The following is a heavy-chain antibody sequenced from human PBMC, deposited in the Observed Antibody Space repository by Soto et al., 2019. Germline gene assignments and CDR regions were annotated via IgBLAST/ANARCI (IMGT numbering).Heavy chain of an antibody. J-gene: IGHJ4*02. V-gene: IGHV1-18*01. CDR2: ISAYNGNT. CDR1: GSTFTSYV. Sequence: SFKVYCTASGSTFTSYVISWVRQAPVRGLEWMGCISAYNGNTNYAQKLQCRVTMTTYTSTSTAYMELRSLRSDDTAVYYCARAGYDFWSGYFGEDSWGQGTLVTVS. D-gene: IGHD3-3*01. CDR3: ARAGYDFWSGYFGEDS.